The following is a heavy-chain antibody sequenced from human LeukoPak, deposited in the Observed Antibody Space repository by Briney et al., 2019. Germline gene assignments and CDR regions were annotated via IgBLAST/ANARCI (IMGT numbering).Heavy chain of an antibody. Sequence: ASVKVSCKASGYTFTGYYMHWVRQAPGQGLGWMGWFNPNSGDTNYAQKFQGRVTMTRDTSIRTAYMELSGLRSDDTAVYYCAKNPYEYYFDYWGQGTLVTVSS. CDR3: AKNPYEYYFDY. CDR1: GYTFTGYY. D-gene: IGHD5-12*01. V-gene: IGHV1-2*02. CDR2: FNPNSGDT. J-gene: IGHJ4*02.